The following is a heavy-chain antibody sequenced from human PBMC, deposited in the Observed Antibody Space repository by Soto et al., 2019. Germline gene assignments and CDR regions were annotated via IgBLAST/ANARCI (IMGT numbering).Heavy chain of an antibody. CDR2: VTHSGST. J-gene: IGHJ4*02. V-gene: IGHV4-34*02. CDR1: GGSLRGSY. D-gene: IGHD2-21*01. CDR3: ARGHIPVYGPVPDYFDS. Sequence: QVHLQQWGAGLLKPSETLSLICGVYGGSLRGSYWSWIRQPPGKALEWLGKVTHSGSTTFNPSLKSRVSAPVDTSDNQFSLKLTSVTAADTAVYYCARGHIPVYGPVPDYFDSWGQGTLVTVSS.